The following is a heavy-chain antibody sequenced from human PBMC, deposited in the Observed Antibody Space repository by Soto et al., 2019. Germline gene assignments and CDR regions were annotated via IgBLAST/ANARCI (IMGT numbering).Heavy chain of an antibody. CDR2: IIPIFGSA. CDR1: GGTLSSYA. CDR3: AGTREIPYYHGLDV. D-gene: IGHD2-2*02. J-gene: IGHJ6*02. V-gene: IGHV1-69*01. Sequence: QVQLVQSGAEVKKPGSSVKVSCKGPGGTLSSYAINWVRQAPGQGLEWMGGIIPIFGSANYAPKFQGRVTISADESTSTAYMEVSSLRSEDTAVYYCAGTREIPYYHGLDVWGQGTTVTVSS.